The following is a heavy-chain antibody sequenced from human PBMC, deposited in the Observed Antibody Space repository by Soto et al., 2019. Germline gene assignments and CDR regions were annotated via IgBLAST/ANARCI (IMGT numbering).Heavy chain of an antibody. Sequence: QVQLVESGGGVVQPGRSLRLSCAASGFTFSSYGMHWVRQAPGKGLEWVAVIWYDGSNKYYADSVKGRFTISRDNSKNTLYLQMNSLRAEDTAVYYCARDPLRGYGEDDIWGQGTMVTVSS. V-gene: IGHV3-33*01. CDR1: GFTFSSYG. D-gene: IGHD5-18*01. CDR2: IWYDGSNK. CDR3: ARDPLRGYGEDDI. J-gene: IGHJ3*02.